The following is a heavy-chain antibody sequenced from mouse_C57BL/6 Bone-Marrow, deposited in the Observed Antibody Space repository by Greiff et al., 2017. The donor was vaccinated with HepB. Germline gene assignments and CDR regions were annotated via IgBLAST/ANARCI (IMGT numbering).Heavy chain of an antibody. V-gene: IGHV3-6*01. J-gene: IGHJ1*03. CDR3: AREGYYGRDWYFDV. Sequence: DVKLQESGPGLVKPSQSLSLTCSVTGYSITSGYYWNWIRQFPGNKLEWMGYISYDGSNNYNPSLKNRISITRDTSKNQFFLKLNSVTTEDTATYYCAREGYYGRDWYFDVWGTGTTVTVSS. CDR1: GYSITSGYY. D-gene: IGHD1-1*01. CDR2: ISYDGSN.